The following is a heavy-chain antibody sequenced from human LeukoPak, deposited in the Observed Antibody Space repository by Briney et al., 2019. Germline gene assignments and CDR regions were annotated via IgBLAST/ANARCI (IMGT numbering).Heavy chain of an antibody. CDR3: TTVPSAREDY. CDR1: GFTVTHAW. CDR2: IKSNADGGTV. Sequence: GGSLRLSCAVSGFTVTHAWMTWVRQVPGKGLEWIGRIKSNADGGTVDYAASVKGRSTLSRDDSVDTLYLQMDSLNTGDSGVYCCTTVPSAREDYWGQGTLVTVSS. D-gene: IGHD1-26*01. J-gene: IGHJ4*02. V-gene: IGHV3-15*01.